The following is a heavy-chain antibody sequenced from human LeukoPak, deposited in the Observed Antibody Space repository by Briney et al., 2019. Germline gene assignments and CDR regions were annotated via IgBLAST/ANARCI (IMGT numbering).Heavy chain of an antibody. Sequence: PGGSLRLSCAVSGLTFSKAWMSWVRQAPGKGLEWVSYISSSSSTIYYADSVKGRFTISRDNAKNSLYLQMNSLRAEDTAVYYCARPIQLWDTIGYWGQGTLVTVSS. CDR3: ARPIQLWDTIGY. CDR2: ISSSSSTI. V-gene: IGHV3-48*01. J-gene: IGHJ4*02. D-gene: IGHD5-18*01. CDR1: GLTFSKAW.